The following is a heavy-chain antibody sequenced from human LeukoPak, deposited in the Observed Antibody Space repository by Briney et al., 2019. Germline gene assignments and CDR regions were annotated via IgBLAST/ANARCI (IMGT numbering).Heavy chain of an antibody. D-gene: IGHD5-12*01. CDR2: ISGSGGST. V-gene: IGHV3-23*01. CDR3: AKDQTGVAYYFDY. Sequence: PGGPLRLSCAASGFTFSSYAMSWVRQAPGKGLEWVSGISGSGGSTYYADSVKGRFTISRDNSKNTLYLQMNSLRAEDTAVYYCAKDQTGVAYYFDYWGQGTLVTVSS. J-gene: IGHJ4*02. CDR1: GFTFSSYA.